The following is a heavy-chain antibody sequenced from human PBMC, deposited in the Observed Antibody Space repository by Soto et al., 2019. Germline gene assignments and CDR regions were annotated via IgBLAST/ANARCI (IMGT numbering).Heavy chain of an antibody. D-gene: IGHD5-18*01. J-gene: IGHJ6*02. V-gene: IGHV5-51*01. Sequence: PGESLKISCKGSGYSFTSYWIGWVRQMPGKGLEWMGIIYPGDSDTRYSPSFQGQVTTSADKSISTAYLQWSSLKASDTAMYYCARGPVDTAMDYYYYGMDVWGQGTTVTVSS. CDR1: GYSFTSYW. CDR2: IYPGDSDT. CDR3: ARGPVDTAMDYYYYGMDV.